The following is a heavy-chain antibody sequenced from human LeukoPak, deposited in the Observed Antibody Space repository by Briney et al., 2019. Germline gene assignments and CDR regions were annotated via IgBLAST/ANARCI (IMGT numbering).Heavy chain of an antibody. CDR3: ARTCSSTSCSDFDY. D-gene: IGHD2-2*01. V-gene: IGHV1-46*01. CDR1: GYTFPSYF. CDR2: INPTGGST. Sequence: ASVKVSCKASGYTFPSYFMHWVRQAPGQGLEWMGIINPTGGSTTYAQKFQGRVTMTRDTSTSTVYMELSSLRSDDTAVYYCARTCSSTSCSDFDYWGQGTLVTVSS. J-gene: IGHJ4*02.